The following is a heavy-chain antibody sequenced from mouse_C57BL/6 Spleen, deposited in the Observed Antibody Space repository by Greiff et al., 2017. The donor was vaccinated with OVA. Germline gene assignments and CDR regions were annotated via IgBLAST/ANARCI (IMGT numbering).Heavy chain of an antibody. V-gene: IGHV1-64*01. CDR3: ARNYYDYAVRFAY. Sequence: QVQLQQPGAELVKPGASVKLSCKASGYTFTSYWMHWVKQRPGQGLEWIGMIHPNSGSTNYNEKFKSKATLTVDKSSSTAYMQLSSLTSEDSAVYYCARNYYDYAVRFAYWGQGSLVTVSA. J-gene: IGHJ3*01. CDR2: IHPNSGST. CDR1: GYTFTSYW. D-gene: IGHD2-4*01.